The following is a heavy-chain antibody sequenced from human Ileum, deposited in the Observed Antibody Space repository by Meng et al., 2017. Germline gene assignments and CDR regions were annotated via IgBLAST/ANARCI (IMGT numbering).Heavy chain of an antibody. CDR1: GGRLSGYY. J-gene: IGHJ4*02. CDR2: IHHSGST. CDR3: ERGAWLVRGVIISSFDY. V-gene: IGHV4-34*01. Sequence: VQRNRRAACISAPSETLSRACDVDGGRLSGYYWSWIPQPPEKWLEWIGEIHHSGSTNYNPSLKSRVTTSVDTSKNQFSLKLTSVTAADTAVYYCERGAWLVRGVIISSFDYWGQGALVTVSS. D-gene: IGHD3-10*01.